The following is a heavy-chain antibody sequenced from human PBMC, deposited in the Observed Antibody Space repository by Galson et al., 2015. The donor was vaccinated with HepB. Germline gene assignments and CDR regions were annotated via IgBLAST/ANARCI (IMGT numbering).Heavy chain of an antibody. J-gene: IGHJ4*02. CDR2: INWNGGST. Sequence: SLRLSCAASGFTFDDYGLSWVRQAPGKGLEWVSGINWNGGSTGYVDSVKGRFTISRDNAKNSLYLQMNSLRAEDTALYYCARGYYYDSSGFDYWGQGTLVTVSS. CDR1: GFTFDDYG. CDR3: ARGYYYDSSGFDY. D-gene: IGHD3-22*01. V-gene: IGHV3-20*04.